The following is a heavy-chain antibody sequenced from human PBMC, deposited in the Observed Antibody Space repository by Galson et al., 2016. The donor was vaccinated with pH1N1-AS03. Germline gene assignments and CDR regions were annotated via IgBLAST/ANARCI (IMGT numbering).Heavy chain of an antibody. J-gene: IGHJ3*01. V-gene: IGHV1-69*13. CDR2: IIPMIGTA. CDR3: AREVSHGSGRRDVFDF. Sequence: VKVSCKASGGTFSSDGISWVRQAPGQGPEWMGGIIPMIGTANYAQKFQGRVTITADESTSTAYMEMSSLTSEDTAVYYCAREVSHGSGRRDVFDFWGQGTMVTVSS. CDR1: GGTFSSDG. D-gene: IGHD3-10*01.